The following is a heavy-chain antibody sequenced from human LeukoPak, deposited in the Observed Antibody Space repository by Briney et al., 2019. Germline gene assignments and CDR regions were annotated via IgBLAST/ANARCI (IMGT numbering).Heavy chain of an antibody. V-gene: IGHV3-74*01. Sequence: PGGSLRLSCAASGFTFSVYWMHWVRQAPGKGLVWVSRISNDGSSTTYADSVKGRFTISRDDAKNTVYLQMNSLRAEDTAVYYCVRDSPTGYYTDHWGQGTLVTVS. CDR3: VRDSPTGYYTDH. D-gene: IGHD3/OR15-3a*01. CDR2: ISNDGSST. J-gene: IGHJ4*02. CDR1: GFTFSVYW.